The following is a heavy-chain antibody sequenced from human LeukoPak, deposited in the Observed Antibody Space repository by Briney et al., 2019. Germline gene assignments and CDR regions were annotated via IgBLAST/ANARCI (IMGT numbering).Heavy chain of an antibody. CDR2: IYYNGST. V-gene: IGHV4-59*01. CDR1: GGSISNYY. Sequence: SETLSLTCTVSGGSISNYYWSWIRQPPGKGLEWIGYIYYNGSTSYNPSLKSRVAISVETSKNQFSVNLSSVTAADTAVYYCARATYDGPLYFGYWGQGTLVTVSS. CDR3: ARATYDGPLYFGY. D-gene: IGHD3-3*01. J-gene: IGHJ4*02.